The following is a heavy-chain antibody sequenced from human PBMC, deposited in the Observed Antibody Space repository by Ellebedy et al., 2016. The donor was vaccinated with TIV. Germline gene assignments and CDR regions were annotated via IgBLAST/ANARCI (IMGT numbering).Heavy chain of an antibody. CDR3: ARDFRNWNDGYFDY. CDR2: INSDGSST. D-gene: IGHD1-1*01. Sequence: GESLKISXAASGFTFSSYWMHWVRQAPGKGLVWVSRINSDGSSTSYADSVKGRFTISRDNAKNTLYLQMNSLRAEDTAVYYCARDFRNWNDGYFDYWGQGTLVTVSS. V-gene: IGHV3-74*01. CDR1: GFTFSSYW. J-gene: IGHJ4*02.